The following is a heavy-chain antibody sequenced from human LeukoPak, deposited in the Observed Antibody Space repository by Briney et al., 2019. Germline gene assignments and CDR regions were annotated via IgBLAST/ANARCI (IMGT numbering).Heavy chain of an antibody. D-gene: IGHD4-23*01. J-gene: IGHJ3*02. CDR2: LDPEDGET. CDR3: ATATIPTVVVLGDAFDI. CDR1: GYTLTELS. Sequence: GASVKVSCKVSGYTLTELSMHWVRQPPGKGLEWMGGLDPEDGETIYAQKFQGRVTMTEDTSTDTAYMELSSLRSEDTAVYYCATATIPTVVVLGDAFDIWGQGTMVTVSS. V-gene: IGHV1-24*01.